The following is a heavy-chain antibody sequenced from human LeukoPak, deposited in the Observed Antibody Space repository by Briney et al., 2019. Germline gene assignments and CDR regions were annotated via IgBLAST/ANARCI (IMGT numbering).Heavy chain of an antibody. CDR1: GGSISSYY. Sequence: NPSETLSLTCTVSGGSISSYYWSWIRQPPGKGLEWIGYIYYSGSTNYNPSLKSRVTISVDTSKNQFSLKLSSVTAADTAVYYCARRSNTARDDYWGQGTLVTVSS. V-gene: IGHV4-59*08. CDR2: IYYSGST. CDR3: ARRSNTARDDY. J-gene: IGHJ4*02. D-gene: IGHD5-18*01.